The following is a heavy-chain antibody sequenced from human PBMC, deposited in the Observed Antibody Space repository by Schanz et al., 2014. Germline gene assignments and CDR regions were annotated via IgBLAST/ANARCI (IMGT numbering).Heavy chain of an antibody. D-gene: IGHD6-13*01. CDR2: FNDGGVNK. CDR1: GFGFSSYS. Sequence: EVQLVESGGGLIQPGGSLRLSCAASGFGFSSYSMNWVRQAPGKGLEWASSFNDGGVNKYYADSVKGRFTISSDNSKSTLYLQMSSLRAEDTAVYYCAKSQGSSFDSWGQGTLVTVSS. CDR3: AKSQGSSFDS. J-gene: IGHJ4*02. V-gene: IGHV3-23*04.